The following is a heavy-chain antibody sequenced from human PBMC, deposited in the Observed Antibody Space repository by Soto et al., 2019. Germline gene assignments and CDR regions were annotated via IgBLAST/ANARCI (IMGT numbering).Heavy chain of an antibody. J-gene: IGHJ4*02. CDR2: ISAYNGNT. Sequence: ASVKVSCKASGYTFTSYGISWVRQAPGQGLEWMGWISAYNGNTNYAQKLQGRVTMTTDTSTSTAYMELRSLRSDDTAVYYCAREWHSSSSWSVYYFDYWGQGTLVTVSS. D-gene: IGHD6-6*01. CDR1: GYTFTSYG. CDR3: AREWHSSSSWSVYYFDY. V-gene: IGHV1-18*01.